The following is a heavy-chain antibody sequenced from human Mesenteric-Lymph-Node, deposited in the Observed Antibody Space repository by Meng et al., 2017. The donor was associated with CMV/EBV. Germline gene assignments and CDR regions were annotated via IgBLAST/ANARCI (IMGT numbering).Heavy chain of an antibody. J-gene: IGHJ5*02. D-gene: IGHD3-3*01. Sequence: SVKVSCKASGGTFSSYTISWVRQAPGQGLEWMGRIITILGIANYAQKFQGRVTITADKSTSTDYMELSSLRSEDTAVYYCARGPPLITIFGVVTKNWFDPWGQGTLVTVSS. CDR2: IITILGIA. CDR3: ARGPPLITIFGVVTKNWFDP. V-gene: IGHV1-69*02. CDR1: GGTFSSYT.